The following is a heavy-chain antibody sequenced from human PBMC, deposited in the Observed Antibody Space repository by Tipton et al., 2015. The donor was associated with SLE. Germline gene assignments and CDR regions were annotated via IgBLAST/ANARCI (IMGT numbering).Heavy chain of an antibody. V-gene: IGHV4-59*01. D-gene: IGHD2-2*01. CDR2: IYYSGST. CDR3: ARGTETGVVPRFRDDAFDI. Sequence: TLSLTCTVSGGSISSYYWSWIRQPPGKGLAWIGYIYYSGSTNYNPSLKSRVPISVDTSQNQFSLKLSSVTAADTAVYYCARGTETGVVPRFRDDAFDIWGQGTMVTVSS. CDR1: GGSISSYY. J-gene: IGHJ3*02.